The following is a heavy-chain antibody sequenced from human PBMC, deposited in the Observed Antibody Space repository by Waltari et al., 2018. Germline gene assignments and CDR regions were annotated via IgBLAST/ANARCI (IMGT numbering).Heavy chain of an antibody. D-gene: IGHD4-17*01. CDR1: GYSISSGYY. V-gene: IGHV4-38-2*01. Sequence: QVQLQESGPGLVKPSETLSLTCAVSGYSISSGYYWGWIRQPPGKGLEWIGSIYHSGSTYYNPSLKSRVTISVDTSKNQFSLKLSSVTAADTAVYYCAKTAYYGDYWVDYWGQGTLVTVSS. J-gene: IGHJ4*02. CDR3: AKTAYYGDYWVDY. CDR2: IYHSGST.